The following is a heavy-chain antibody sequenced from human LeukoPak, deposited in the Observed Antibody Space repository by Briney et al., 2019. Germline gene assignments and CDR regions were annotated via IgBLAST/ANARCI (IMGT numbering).Heavy chain of an antibody. Sequence: SETLSLTCTVSGDSISSSSYYWGWIRQPPGKELEWIGSIYCGGTYYNPSLNSRVTISVDTSKNQFSLKLSSVTAADTAVYYCARDYLGGNPDAFDIWGQGTMVTVSS. CDR2: IYCGGT. CDR1: GDSISSSSYY. J-gene: IGHJ3*02. D-gene: IGHD4-23*01. CDR3: ARDYLGGNPDAFDI. V-gene: IGHV4-39*07.